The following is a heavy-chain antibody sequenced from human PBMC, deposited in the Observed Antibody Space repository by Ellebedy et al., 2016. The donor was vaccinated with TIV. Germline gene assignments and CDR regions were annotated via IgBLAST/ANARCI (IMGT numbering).Heavy chain of an antibody. CDR1: GFNFSSYW. CDR3: ASRASYGDYAVQVNPWFDP. D-gene: IGHD4-17*01. Sequence: GESLKISCAASGFNFSSYWMTWVRQAPGKGLEWVAKIRQEGDEIYYVESVKGRFTISRDNAKNSLFLQMNSLRVEETAVYYCASRASYGDYAVQVNPWFDPWGQGTLVTVSS. CDR2: IRQEGDEI. V-gene: IGHV3-7*01. J-gene: IGHJ5*02.